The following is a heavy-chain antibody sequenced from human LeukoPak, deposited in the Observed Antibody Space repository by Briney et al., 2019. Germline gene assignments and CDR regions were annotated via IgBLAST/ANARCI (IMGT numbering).Heavy chain of an antibody. CDR1: GFTFSSYA. CDR2: ISYDGSNK. V-gene: IGHV3-30*04. CDR3: ARDLRYDYVWGSYRPDY. Sequence: PGGSLRLSCAASGFTFSSYAMHWVRQAPGKGLEWVAVISYDGSNKYYADSVKGRFTISRDNSKNTLCLRMNSLRAEDTAVYYCARDLRYDYVWGSYRPDYWGQGTLVTVSS. D-gene: IGHD3-16*02. J-gene: IGHJ4*02.